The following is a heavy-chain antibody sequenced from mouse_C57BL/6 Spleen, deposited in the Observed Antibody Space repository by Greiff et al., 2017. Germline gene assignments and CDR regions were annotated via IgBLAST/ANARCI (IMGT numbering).Heavy chain of an antibody. D-gene: IGHD1-1*01. Sequence: VQLQQSGAELVKPGASVKLSCKASGFNIKDYYMHWVKQRTEQGLEWIGRIDPEDGETKYAPKFKGKATITADTSSNTAYLQLSSLTSEDTAVDYCALYGPPGYFDVWGTGTTVTVSS. J-gene: IGHJ1*03. CDR1: GFNIKDYY. V-gene: IGHV14-2*01. CDR2: IDPEDGET. CDR3: ALYGPPGYFDV.